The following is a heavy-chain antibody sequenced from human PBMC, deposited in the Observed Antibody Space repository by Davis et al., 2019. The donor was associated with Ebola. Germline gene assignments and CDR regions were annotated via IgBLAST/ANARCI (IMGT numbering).Heavy chain of an antibody. CDR2: IYYSGST. Sequence: MPSETLSLTCTVSSGSISSYYWSWILQPPGKELEWIGYIYYSGSTNYNPPLKSRVTISVDTSKNQFSLKLSSVTAADAAVYYCARTVHYGSADYWGQGTPVTVSS. J-gene: IGHJ4*02. V-gene: IGHV4-59*01. CDR1: SGSISSYY. D-gene: IGHD3-10*01. CDR3: ARTVHYGSADY.